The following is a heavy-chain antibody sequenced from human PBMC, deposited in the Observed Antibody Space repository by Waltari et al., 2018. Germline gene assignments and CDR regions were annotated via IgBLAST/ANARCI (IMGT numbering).Heavy chain of an antibody. CDR2: IYYSGSN. D-gene: IGHD1-26*01. Sequence: QVQLQESGPGLVKPSETLSLTCTVSGGSISSYYRSWIRQPPGKGLEWIGYIYYSGSNNYNPSLKSRVTIPGDTSKNQVSLMLSSVTAADTAVYGCAGGGGGSFLGFGNAFDIWGQGTMVTVSS. V-gene: IGHV4-59*01. CDR3: AGGGGGSFLGFGNAFDI. CDR1: GGSISSYY. J-gene: IGHJ3*02.